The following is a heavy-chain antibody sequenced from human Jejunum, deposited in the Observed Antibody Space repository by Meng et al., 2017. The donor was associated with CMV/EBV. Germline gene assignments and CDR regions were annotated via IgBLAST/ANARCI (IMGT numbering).Heavy chain of an antibody. CDR1: VGSIGSGDYY. CDR3: ARGSIFVSFDS. V-gene: IGHV4-30-4*08. D-gene: IGHD3-3*01. J-gene: IGHJ4*02. CDR2: IHDTGST. Sequence: QVPRHESGQGLVKPSQTLALNGSFSVGSIGSGDYYWSWLRQPPGKGLEWIGYIHDTGSTSHNPSLKSRVDISLCTSKNQFSLTLNSVTAEDTAVYFCARGSIFVSFDSWGQGTLVTVSS.